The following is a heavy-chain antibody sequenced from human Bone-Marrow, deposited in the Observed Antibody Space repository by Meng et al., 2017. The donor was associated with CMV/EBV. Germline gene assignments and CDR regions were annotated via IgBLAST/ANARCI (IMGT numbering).Heavy chain of an antibody. J-gene: IGHJ3*02. CDR3: ARDHGESIATGDASAFDI. CDR2: ISSSGSTI. Sequence: GGSLRLSCAASGFTFSDYYMSWIRQAPGKGLEWVSYISSSGSTIYYADSVKGRFTISRDNAKNSLYLQMNSLRAEDTAVYYCARDHGESIATGDASAFDIWGQGTMVTVSS. CDR1: GFTFSDYY. V-gene: IGHV3-11*04. D-gene: IGHD1-1*01.